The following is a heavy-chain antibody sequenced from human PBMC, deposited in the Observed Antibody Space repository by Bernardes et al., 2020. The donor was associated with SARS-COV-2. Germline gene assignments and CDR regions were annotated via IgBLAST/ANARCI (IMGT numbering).Heavy chain of an antibody. D-gene: IGHD3-16*01. CDR1: GGSISSGGYY. V-gene: IGHV4-31*03. J-gene: IGHJ4*02. Sequence: SETLSLTCTVSGGSISSGGYYWSWIRQHPGKGLEWIGYIYYSGSTYYNPSLKSRVTISVDTSKNQFSLKLSSVTAADTAVYYCARFVITFGGDKRFDYWGQGTLVTVSS. CDR3: ARFVITFGGDKRFDY. CDR2: IYYSGST.